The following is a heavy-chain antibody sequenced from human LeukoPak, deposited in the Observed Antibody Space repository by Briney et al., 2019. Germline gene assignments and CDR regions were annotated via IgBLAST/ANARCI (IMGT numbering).Heavy chain of an antibody. V-gene: IGHV4-59*01. J-gene: IGHJ6*04. Sequence: SETPCLTCTVSGVSISSYYSGSIRHRPGKGLEWIGYIYYSGSTNYNTSLKRRVTTSLETSKKQFSLKLSSVTAADTAVYYCARVDYGDYYYYGMDVWGKGTTVTVSS. CDR1: GVSISSYY. CDR3: ARVDYGDYYYYGMDV. D-gene: IGHD4-17*01. CDR2: IYYSGST.